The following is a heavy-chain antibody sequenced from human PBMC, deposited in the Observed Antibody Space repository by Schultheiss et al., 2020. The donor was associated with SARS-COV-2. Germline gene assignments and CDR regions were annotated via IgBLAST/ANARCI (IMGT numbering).Heavy chain of an antibody. V-gene: IGHV4-39*07. CDR2: INHSGST. CDR3: ARAGYSSSNWFDP. J-gene: IGHJ5*02. D-gene: IGHD6-6*01. CDR1: GGSISSGGYH. Sequence: SETLSLTCTVSGGSISSGGYHWSWIRQPPGKGLEWIGEINHSGSTNYNPSLKSRVTISVDTSKNQFSLKLSSVTAADTAVYYCARAGYSSSNWFDPWGQGTLVTVSS.